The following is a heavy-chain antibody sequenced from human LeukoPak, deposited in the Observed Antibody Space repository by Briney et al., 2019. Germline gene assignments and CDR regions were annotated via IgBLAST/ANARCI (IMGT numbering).Heavy chain of an antibody. D-gene: IGHD6-13*01. Sequence: ASVKVSCKAFGYTFTSNYMHWVRQAPGQGPEWMGVISPSGGSTTYAQKFQGRVTMTRDMSTSTVYMELSSLRSEDTAVYYCARDPVGAAAGNGENYFDYWGQGTLVTVSS. J-gene: IGHJ4*02. CDR2: ISPSGGST. V-gene: IGHV1-46*01. CDR1: GYTFTSNY. CDR3: ARDPVGAAAGNGENYFDY.